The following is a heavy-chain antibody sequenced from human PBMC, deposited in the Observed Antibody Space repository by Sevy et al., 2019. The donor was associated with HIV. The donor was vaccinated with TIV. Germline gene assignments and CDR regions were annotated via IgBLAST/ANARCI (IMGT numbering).Heavy chain of an antibody. J-gene: IGHJ4*02. D-gene: IGHD6-19*01. V-gene: IGHV3-23*01. CDR1: GFTFSNYD. CDR2: ISGGSGGT. CDR3: ARGPYSSGWYFPLDF. Sequence: GGSLRLSCAASGFTFSNYDMSWVRQAPGKGLEWLSAISGGSGGTYYADSVKGRFTISRDNSKNTLYLQMNSLRAEDTAVYYCARGPYSSGWYFPLDFWGQGTLVTVSS.